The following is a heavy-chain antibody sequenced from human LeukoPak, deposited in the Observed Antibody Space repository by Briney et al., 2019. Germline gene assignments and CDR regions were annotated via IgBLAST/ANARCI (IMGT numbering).Heavy chain of an antibody. Sequence: SETLSLTCTVSGGSISSYYWSWIRQPPGKGLEWIGYIYYSGSTNYNPSLKSRVTISVDTSKNQFSLKLSSVTAADTAVYYCARASGSYAAAPFDYWGQGTLVTVSS. V-gene: IGHV4-59*01. J-gene: IGHJ4*02. D-gene: IGHD1-26*01. CDR2: IYYSGST. CDR3: ARASGSYAAAPFDY. CDR1: GGSISSYY.